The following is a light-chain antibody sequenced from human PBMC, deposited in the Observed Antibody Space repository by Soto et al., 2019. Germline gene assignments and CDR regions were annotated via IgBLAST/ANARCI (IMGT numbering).Light chain of an antibody. CDR3: QQSYSSPLT. Sequence: DVQMTQSPSSLSASVGDTVTITCRASQSISSGLNWYEQKPGKAPKLLIYSASTLQSGVPSRFGGSGSGTDFTLTITSLEPEDFATYYGQQSYSSPLTFGGGAKVEI. J-gene: IGKJ4*01. V-gene: IGKV1-39*01. CDR2: SAS. CDR1: QSISSG.